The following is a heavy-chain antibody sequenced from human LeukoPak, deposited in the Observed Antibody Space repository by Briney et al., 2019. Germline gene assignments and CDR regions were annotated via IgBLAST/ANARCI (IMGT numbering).Heavy chain of an antibody. Sequence: GGSLRLSCAASGYTFSHYSVNWVRQAPGKGLEWVSSISSTSDYIYYADSVKGRFAISRDNTKSSLYLQMNSLRAEDTAVYYCVSGNDPDSTWENYRLDAFDIWGQGTTVIVSS. CDR1: GYTFSHYS. V-gene: IGHV3-21*01. D-gene: IGHD3-16*02. CDR3: VSGNDPDSTWENYRLDAFDI. J-gene: IGHJ3*02. CDR2: ISSTSDYI.